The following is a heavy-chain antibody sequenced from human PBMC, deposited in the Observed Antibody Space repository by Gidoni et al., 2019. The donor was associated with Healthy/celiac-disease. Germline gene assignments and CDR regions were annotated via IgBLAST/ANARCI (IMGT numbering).Heavy chain of an antibody. J-gene: IGHJ6*03. Sequence: QVQLVESGGGVVQPGRSLRLSCAASGFTFSSYAMHWVRQAPGKGLGWVAVISYDGSNKYYADSVKGRFTISRDNSKNTLYLQMNSLRAEDTAVYYCARDDYGDYYYYYYMDVWGKGTTVTVSS. CDR1: GFTFSSYA. D-gene: IGHD4-17*01. CDR3: ARDDYGDYYYYYYMDV. CDR2: ISYDGSNK. V-gene: IGHV3-30-3*01.